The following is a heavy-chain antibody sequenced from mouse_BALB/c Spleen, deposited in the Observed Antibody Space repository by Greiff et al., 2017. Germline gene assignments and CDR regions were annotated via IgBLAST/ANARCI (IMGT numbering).Heavy chain of an antibody. CDR1: GYTFTSYW. J-gene: IGHJ1*01. Sequence: VNLVESGAELAKPGASVKMSCKASGYTFTSYWMHWVKQRPGQGLEWIGYINPSTGYTEYNQKFKDKATLTADKSSSTAYMQLSSLTSEDSAVYYCARRRAGTYWYFDVWGAGTTVTVSS. CDR3: ARRRAGTYWYFDV. V-gene: IGHV1-7*01. CDR2: INPSTGYT. D-gene: IGHD4-1*01.